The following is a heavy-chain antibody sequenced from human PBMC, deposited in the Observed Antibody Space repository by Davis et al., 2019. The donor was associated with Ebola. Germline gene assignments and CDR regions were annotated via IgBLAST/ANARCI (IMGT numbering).Heavy chain of an antibody. V-gene: IGHV3-21*01. Sequence: GESLKISCAASGFTFTSYTMYWVRQAPGKGLEWVSFVNSPSNYIYYADSVKGRFTISRDNAKNSVYLQMNSLRAEDTAVYYCARDSGIFGDYYFDSWGQGTLVTVSS. CDR1: GFTFTSYT. CDR2: VNSPSNYI. CDR3: ARDSGIFGDYYFDS. J-gene: IGHJ4*02. D-gene: IGHD3-10*02.